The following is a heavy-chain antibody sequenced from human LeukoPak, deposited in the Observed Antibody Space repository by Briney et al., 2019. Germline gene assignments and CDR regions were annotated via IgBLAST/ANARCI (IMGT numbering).Heavy chain of an antibody. J-gene: IGHJ5*02. D-gene: IGHD3-10*01. CDR2: ISPEGSEK. V-gene: IGHV3-7*01. CDR1: GFTFSNYW. Sequence: GGSLRLSCAVSGFTFSNYWMSWLRQAPGKGLEWVVNISPEGSEKYSVDSVKGRFSISRDNAKNSLYLQMNSLRAEDTAVYYCARDLTHYYGSGNWFDPWGQGTLVTVSS. CDR3: ARDLTHYYGSGNWFDP.